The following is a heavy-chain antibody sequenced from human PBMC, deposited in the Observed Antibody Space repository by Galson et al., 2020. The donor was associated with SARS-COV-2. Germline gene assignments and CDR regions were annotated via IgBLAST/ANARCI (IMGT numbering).Heavy chain of an antibody. Sequence: SETLSLTCAISGDNISSDRAAWNWIRQSPSRGLEWRGRTYYRTKWNNDYAVSMRGRLITNPDTSANQFSLQLDSVTPEDTAVYYWARDPPDWTFFDYWGQRTLVTVSS. CDR2: TYYRTKWNN. CDR1: GDNISSDRAA. CDR3: ARDPPDWTFFDY. V-gene: IGHV6-1*01. D-gene: IGHD1-1*01. J-gene: IGHJ4*02.